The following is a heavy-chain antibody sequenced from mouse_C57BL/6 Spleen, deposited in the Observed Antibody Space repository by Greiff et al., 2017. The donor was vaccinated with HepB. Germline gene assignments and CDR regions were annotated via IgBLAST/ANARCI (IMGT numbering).Heavy chain of an antibody. D-gene: IGHD2-5*01. CDR2: ISDGGSYT. CDR3: ARDHYSNFYWYFDV. J-gene: IGHJ1*03. V-gene: IGHV5-4*01. Sequence: EVQRVESGGGLVKPGGSLKLSCAASGFTFSSYAMSWVRQTPEKRLGWVATISDGGSYTYYPDNVKGRFTISRDNAKNNLYLQMSHLKSEDTAMYYCARDHYSNFYWYFDVWGTGTTVTVSS. CDR1: GFTFSSYA.